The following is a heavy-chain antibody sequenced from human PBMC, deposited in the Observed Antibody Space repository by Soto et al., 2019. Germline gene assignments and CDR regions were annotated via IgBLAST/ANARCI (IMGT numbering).Heavy chain of an antibody. CDR1: GFSVSNNH. D-gene: IGHD1-1*01. CDR3: ARDRVFWNYYYGMDV. Sequence: GGSLRLSCAASGFSVSNNHMSWVRQAPGKGLEWVSVIYSGGSTYYADSVKGRLTISRDNSKNTLYLQMNSLRAEDTAVYYCARDRVFWNYYYGMDVWGRGTTVTGSS. CDR2: IYSGGST. J-gene: IGHJ6*02. V-gene: IGHV3-66*01.